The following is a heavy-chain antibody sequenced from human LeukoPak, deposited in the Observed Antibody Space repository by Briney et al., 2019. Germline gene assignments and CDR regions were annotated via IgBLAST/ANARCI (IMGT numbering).Heavy chain of an antibody. J-gene: IGHJ3*02. D-gene: IGHD3-22*01. Sequence: ASVKVSCKASGYTFTGYYMHWVRQAPGQGLEWMGWINPNSGGTNYAQKFQGRVTMTRDTSISTAYMELSRLRSDDTAVYYCARDQEIADYYDSSGPFDIWGQGTMVTVSS. CDR2: INPNSGGT. V-gene: IGHV1-2*02. CDR3: ARDQEIADYYDSSGPFDI. CDR1: GYTFTGYY.